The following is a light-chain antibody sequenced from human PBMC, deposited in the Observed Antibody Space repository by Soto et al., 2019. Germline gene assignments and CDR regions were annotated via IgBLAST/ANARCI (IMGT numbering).Light chain of an antibody. CDR2: DAS. J-gene: IGKJ1*01. Sequence: VMTQSPDTRSVSPGERATLSCRASQSVSSYLAWYQQKPGQAPRLLIYDASNRATGIPARFSGSGSGTDFTLTISSLEPEDFAVYYCQQRSNWPSTFGQGTKVDI. CDR3: QQRSNWPST. CDR1: QSVSSY. V-gene: IGKV3-11*01.